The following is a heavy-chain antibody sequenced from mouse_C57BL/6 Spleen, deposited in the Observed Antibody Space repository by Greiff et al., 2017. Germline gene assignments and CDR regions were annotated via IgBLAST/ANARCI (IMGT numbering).Heavy chain of an antibody. D-gene: IGHD1-1*01. Sequence: VQLKESGAELMKPGASVKLSCKATGYTFTGYWLEWVKQRPGHGLEWIGEIVPGSGSTNYNPKFKGQATFTADTSSNPAYLQLRSLTTEDSAIYDSARSSYYYGSSPLHFDVWGTGTTVTVSS. CDR2: IVPGSGST. CDR3: ARSSYYYGSSPLHFDV. CDR1: GYTFTGYW. J-gene: IGHJ1*03. V-gene: IGHV1-9*01.